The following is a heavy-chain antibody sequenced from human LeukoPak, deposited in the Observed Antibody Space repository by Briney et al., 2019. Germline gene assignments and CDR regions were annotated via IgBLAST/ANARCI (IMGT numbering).Heavy chain of an antibody. CDR2: IIPTFGTA. V-gene: IGHV1-69*01. Sequence: SVKVSCKASGGTFSSYAISWVRQAPGQGLEWMGGIIPTFGTANYAQKFQGRVTITADESTSTAYMELSSLRSEDTAVYYCAPYYYGSGSYPTIDYWGQGTLVTVSS. D-gene: IGHD3-10*01. CDR1: GGTFSSYA. CDR3: APYYYGSGSYPTIDY. J-gene: IGHJ4*02.